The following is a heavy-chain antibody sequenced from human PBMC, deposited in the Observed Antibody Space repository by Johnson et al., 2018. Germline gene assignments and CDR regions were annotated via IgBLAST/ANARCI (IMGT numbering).Heavy chain of an antibody. Sequence: QVQLQESGPGLVKPSETLSLTCTVSGGSISSYYWSWIRQPPGKGLEWIGYIYYSGSTNYNPSPKSRVIITVDTPKNQFSLQVSAGTAADTAVYYCARETGTTAYFQYWAQGTLVTVSS. CDR2: IYYSGST. J-gene: IGHJ1*01. D-gene: IGHD1-1*01. CDR1: GGSISSYY. V-gene: IGHV4-59*01. CDR3: ARETGTTAYFQY.